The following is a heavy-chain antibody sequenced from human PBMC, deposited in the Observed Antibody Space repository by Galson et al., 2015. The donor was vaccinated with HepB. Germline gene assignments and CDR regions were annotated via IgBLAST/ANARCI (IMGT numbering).Heavy chain of an antibody. D-gene: IGHD2-2*01. CDR2: ITQDGTKK. V-gene: IGHV3-7*03. CDR1: GFTSNTYW. CDR3: ARETWLSCDY. J-gene: IGHJ4*02. Sequence: SLKLSCAASGFTSNTYWISWVRQAPGKGLEWVGNITQDGTKKNYVDSVKGRFTISRDNAKNSLFLQMDGLRAEDTAVYYCARETWLSCDYWGQGTVVTVSS.